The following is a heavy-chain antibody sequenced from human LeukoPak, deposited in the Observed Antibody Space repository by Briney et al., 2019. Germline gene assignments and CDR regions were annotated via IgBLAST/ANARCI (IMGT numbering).Heavy chain of an antibody. J-gene: IGHJ4*02. V-gene: IGHV3-11*04. CDR1: GFTFSDYY. Sequence: GGSLRLSCAASGFTFSDYYMSWIRQAPGKGLEWVSYISSSGSSTFYADSVKGRFTISRDNAKNSLFLQMFTLRDEDTAVYYCARGKNGVGGYDILIDYWGQGTLVTVSS. CDR2: ISSSGSST. CDR3: ARGKNGVGGYDILIDY. D-gene: IGHD3-9*01.